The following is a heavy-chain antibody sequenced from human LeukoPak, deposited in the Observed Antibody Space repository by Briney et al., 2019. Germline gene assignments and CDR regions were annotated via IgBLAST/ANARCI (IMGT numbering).Heavy chain of an antibody. CDR2: ISPYNGYT. J-gene: IGHJ4*02. CDR1: GYTFTNYG. CDR3: ARVSSDCRTSPSCYDY. V-gene: IGHV1-18*01. Sequence: ASVKVSXKASGYTFTNYGISWVRQAPGQGLEWMGWISPYNGYTHYTQNLQARVNVTTDTSTRTAYMELRSLRSDDTAVYYCARVSSDCRTSPSCYDYWGQGTLVIVSS. D-gene: IGHD2-2*01.